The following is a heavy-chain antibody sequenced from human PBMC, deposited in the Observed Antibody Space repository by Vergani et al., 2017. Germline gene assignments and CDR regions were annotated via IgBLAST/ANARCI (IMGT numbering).Heavy chain of an antibody. CDR2: ISGSGGST. CDR1: GFTFNHDA. J-gene: IGHJ6*02. CDR3: AKANPRNSGYDYLYYYHAMDV. V-gene: IGHV3-23*01. Sequence: EVQLLESGGDLVQPGGSLRLSCAASGFTFNHDAMNWVRQAPGKGLEWVSGISGSGGSTYYAGSVKGRFTISRESSKNTLYLQMNSLRAGDTAVYYCAKANPRNSGYDYLYYYHAMDVWGQGTTVTVSS. D-gene: IGHD5-12*01.